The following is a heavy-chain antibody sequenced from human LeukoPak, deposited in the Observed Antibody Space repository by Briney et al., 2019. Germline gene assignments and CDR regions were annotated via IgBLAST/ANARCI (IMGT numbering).Heavy chain of an antibody. D-gene: IGHD1-26*01. Sequence: ASVKVSCKASGYTFTSYDINWVRQATGQGLEWMGWMNPNSGNTGHAQKFQGRVIITRNTSISTAYMELSSLRSEDTAVYYCARVLGIVGATTGFNYWGQGTLVTVSS. CDR2: MNPNSGNT. CDR3: ARVLGIVGATTGFNY. J-gene: IGHJ4*02. CDR1: GYTFTSYD. V-gene: IGHV1-8*03.